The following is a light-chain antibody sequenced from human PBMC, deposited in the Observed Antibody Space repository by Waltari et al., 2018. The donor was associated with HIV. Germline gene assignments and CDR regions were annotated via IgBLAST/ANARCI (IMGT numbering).Light chain of an antibody. CDR2: DAS. Sequence: DIQMTQSPSSLSASVGDRVTITCRASQSISIFLNWYQQNPGKAPKLLISDASRLQSGLPSRSSGSGSGTDFTLTITNLQPEDFATYSCQQSFDVPLVFGPGTKVD. CDR1: QSISIF. V-gene: IGKV1-39*01. CDR3: QQSFDVPLV. J-gene: IGKJ3*01.